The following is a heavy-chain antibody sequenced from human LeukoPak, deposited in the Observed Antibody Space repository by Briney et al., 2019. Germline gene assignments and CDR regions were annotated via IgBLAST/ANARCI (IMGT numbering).Heavy chain of an antibody. V-gene: IGHV4-39*07. Sequence: SETLSLTCTVSSGSIRSSSHYWGWIRQPPGKGLEWIGSVHYSGFTYYNPSLKSRITISVDTSKNQFSLRLSSVTAADTAVYFCARDQSGSSGFYYSPDAFDIWGQGTMVTVSS. J-gene: IGHJ3*02. CDR3: ARDQSGSSGFYYSPDAFDI. CDR2: VHYSGFT. CDR1: SGSIRSSSHY. D-gene: IGHD3-22*01.